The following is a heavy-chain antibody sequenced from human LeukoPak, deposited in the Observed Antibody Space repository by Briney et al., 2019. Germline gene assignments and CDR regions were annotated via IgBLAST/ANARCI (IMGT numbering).Heavy chain of an antibody. D-gene: IGHD3-22*01. CDR2: ISSSGSTI. Sequence: GGSLRLSCAAFGFTFSDYYMSWIRQAPGKGLEWVSYISSSGSTIYYADSVKGRFTISRDNAKNSLYLQMSSLRAEDTAVYYCARDLYYYDSSGSPVDYWGQGTLVTVSS. J-gene: IGHJ4*02. CDR3: ARDLYYYDSSGSPVDY. V-gene: IGHV3-11*04. CDR1: GFTFSDYY.